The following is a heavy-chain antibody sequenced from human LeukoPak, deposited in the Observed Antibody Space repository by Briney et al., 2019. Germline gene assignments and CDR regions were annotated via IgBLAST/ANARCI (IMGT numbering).Heavy chain of an antibody. CDR2: IDPDRRTT. CDR1: GYPFTGNY. Sequence: GASVKVSCKTSGYPFTGNYINWLRRAPGQGLEWLGLIDPDRRTTVYAQKFQGRVAMTGDMSTSTVYMELRSLRSEDTAVYFCARLFGDYDDTIRSSYWHGHLDYWGQGALVLVSS. V-gene: IGHV1-46*01. J-gene: IGHJ4*02. D-gene: IGHD3-16*01. CDR3: ARLFGDYDDTIRSSYWHGHLDY.